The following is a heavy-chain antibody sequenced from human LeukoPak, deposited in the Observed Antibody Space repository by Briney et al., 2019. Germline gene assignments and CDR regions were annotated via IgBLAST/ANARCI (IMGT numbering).Heavy chain of an antibody. CDR3: VLCPPFDP. V-gene: IGHV1-69*05. J-gene: IGHJ5*02. CDR1: GGTFSSYA. CDR2: IIPIFGTA. Sequence: GASVKVSCKASGGTFSSYAISWVRQAPGQGLEWMGGIIPIFGTANYAQKLQGRVTMTTDTSTSTAYMELRSLRSDDTAVYYCVLCPPFDPWGQGTLVTVSS.